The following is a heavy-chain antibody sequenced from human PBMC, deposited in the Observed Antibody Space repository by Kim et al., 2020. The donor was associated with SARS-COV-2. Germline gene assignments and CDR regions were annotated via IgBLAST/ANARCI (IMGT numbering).Heavy chain of an antibody. CDR1: GFTVSSNY. D-gene: IGHD1-26*01. J-gene: IGHJ6*02. CDR3: ASEGGRGIYYSMDV. V-gene: IGHV3-66*01. CDR2: IYSGGST. Sequence: GGSLRLSCAASGFTVSSNYMSWVRQAPGKGLEWVSVIYSGGSTYYADSVKGRFTISRDNSKNTLYLQMNSLRAEDTAVYYCASEGGRGIYYSMDVWGQEATLTVSS.